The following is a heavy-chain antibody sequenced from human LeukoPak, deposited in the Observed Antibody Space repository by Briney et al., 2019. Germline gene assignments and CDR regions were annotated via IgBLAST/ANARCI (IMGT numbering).Heavy chain of an antibody. D-gene: IGHD6-13*01. CDR1: GGSISSSSYY. Sequence: SETLSLTCTVSGGSISSSSYYWGWIRQPPGKRLEWIGSIYYSGSTYYNPSLKSRVTISVDTSKNQFSLKLSSVTAADTAVYYCARQEVAAAWFDPWGQGTLVTVSS. V-gene: IGHV4-39*01. J-gene: IGHJ5*02. CDR3: ARQEVAAAWFDP. CDR2: IYYSGST.